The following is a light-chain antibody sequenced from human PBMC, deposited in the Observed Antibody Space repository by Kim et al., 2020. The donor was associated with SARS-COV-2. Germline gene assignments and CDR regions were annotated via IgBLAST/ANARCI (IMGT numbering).Light chain of an antibody. V-gene: IGKV1-33*01. CDR1: QDIGTY. Sequence: SVGDTVTITCRASQDIGTYLNWLQQKPGKPPKVLISDASNLKTGVPSRFSGRGSGTDFTFTISSLQPEDIATYYCQQYEHVPYTSGQGTKLEI. CDR2: DAS. CDR3: QQYEHVPYT. J-gene: IGKJ2*01.